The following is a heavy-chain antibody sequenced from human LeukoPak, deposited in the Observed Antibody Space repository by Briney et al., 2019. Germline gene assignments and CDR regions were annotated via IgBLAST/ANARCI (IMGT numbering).Heavy chain of an antibody. CDR3: AREPGFCTNGVCYTRAFDY. Sequence: GRSLRLSCAASGCTFSSYEMNWVRQAPAKGMDWVSYISISGSTIYYSDSVKGRFTISRDNAKNSLCLQMNSLRAEDTAVYYCAREPGFCTNGVCYTRAFDYWGQGTLVTVSS. CDR2: ISISGSTI. D-gene: IGHD2-8*01. J-gene: IGHJ4*02. CDR1: GCTFSSYE. V-gene: IGHV3-48*03.